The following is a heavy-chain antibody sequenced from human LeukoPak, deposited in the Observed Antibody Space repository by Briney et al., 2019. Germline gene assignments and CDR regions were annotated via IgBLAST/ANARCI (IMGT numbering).Heavy chain of an antibody. CDR1: GGSISSYY. D-gene: IGHD3-10*01. CDR3: ARGDGSGSYYPPLDY. J-gene: IGHJ4*02. Sequence: PSETLSLTCTVSGGSISSYYWSWIRQPPGKGLEWIGYIYYSGSTNYNPSLKSRVTISVDTSKNQFSLKLSSVTAADTAVSYCARGDGSGSYYPPLDYWGQGTLVTVSS. CDR2: IYYSGST. V-gene: IGHV4-59*12.